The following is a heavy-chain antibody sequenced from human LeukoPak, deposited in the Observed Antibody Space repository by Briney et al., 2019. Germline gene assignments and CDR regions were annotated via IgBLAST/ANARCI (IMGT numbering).Heavy chain of an antibody. Sequence: SETLSLTCTVSGGSISSSLYHWGWIRQSPGKDLEWLGSIYYTGTTHYNPSLKSRVTISVDTSKNQFSLNLSSVTAADTAVYYCARQEIGLRSFDPWGQGTLVTVSS. J-gene: IGHJ5*02. V-gene: IGHV4-39*01. CDR2: IYYTGTT. CDR1: GGSISSSLYH. D-gene: IGHD3/OR15-3a*01. CDR3: ARQEIGLRSFDP.